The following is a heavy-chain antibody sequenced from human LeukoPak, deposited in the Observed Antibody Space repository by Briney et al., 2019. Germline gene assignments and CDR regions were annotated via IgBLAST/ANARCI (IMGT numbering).Heavy chain of an antibody. Sequence: GGSLRLSCAASGFTLSSNYMNWVRHAPGEGLEWVSVIYSGGSTYYADSVKGRFTISRDNSKNTLYLQMNSLRAEDTAVYFCAKRGVVIRVILVGFHKEAYYFDSWGQGALVTVSS. D-gene: IGHD3-22*01. CDR2: IYSGGST. V-gene: IGHV3-53*01. CDR3: AKRGVVIRVILVGFHKEAYYFDS. CDR1: GFTLSSNY. J-gene: IGHJ4*02.